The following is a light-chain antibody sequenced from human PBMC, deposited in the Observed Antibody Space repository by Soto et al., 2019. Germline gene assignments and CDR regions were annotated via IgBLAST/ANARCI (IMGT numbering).Light chain of an antibody. V-gene: IGLV2-14*03. J-gene: IGLJ1*01. Sequence: QSVLTQPASVFGSPGQSITISCTGTSSDVGGYNFVSWYQQLPGKAPKLMIYEVTSRPSGVSDRFSGSKSGNTASLTISGLQPEDEADYYCSSHTTASTRVFGTGTKVTVL. CDR3: SSHTTASTRV. CDR2: EVT. CDR1: SSDVGGYNF.